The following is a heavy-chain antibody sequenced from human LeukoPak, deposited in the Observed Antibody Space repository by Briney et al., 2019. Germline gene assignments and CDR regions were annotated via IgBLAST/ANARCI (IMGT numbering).Heavy chain of an antibody. CDR2: INHSGST. Sequence: SETLSLTCTVYGKSFSGYYWTCIRQSPGKGLEWIGEINHSGSTNYNPSLKSRVTISVDTSKNQFSLKLSSVTAADTAVYYCARGPRVSPYGSGSYYKRALDYYYYGMDVWGQGTTVTVSS. CDR3: ARGPRVSPYGSGSYYKRALDYYYYGMDV. J-gene: IGHJ6*02. V-gene: IGHV4-34*01. CDR1: GKSFSGYY. D-gene: IGHD3-10*01.